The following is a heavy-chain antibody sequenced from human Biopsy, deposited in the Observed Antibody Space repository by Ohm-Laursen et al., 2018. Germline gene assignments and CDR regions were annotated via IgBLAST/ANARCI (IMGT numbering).Heavy chain of an antibody. CDR3: ARRRPIDY. J-gene: IGHJ4*02. V-gene: IGHV3-48*03. CDR2: IYGGGSPV. Sequence: SLRLSCAASGFAFTLYEMNWVRQAPGTGMEWISYIYGGGSPVSYADSVRGRFTISRDNANNLLYLQMDSLRAEDTAVYYCARRRPIDYWGQGILVTVSS. CDR1: GFAFTLYE.